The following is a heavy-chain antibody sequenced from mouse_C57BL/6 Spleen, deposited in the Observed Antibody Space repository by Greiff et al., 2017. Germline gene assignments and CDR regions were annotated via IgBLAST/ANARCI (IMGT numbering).Heavy chain of an antibody. D-gene: IGHD1-1*01. CDR1: GYTFTSYW. J-gene: IGHJ2*01. Sequence: QVQLQQPGAELVMPGASVKLSCKASGYTFTSYWMHWVKQRPGQGLEWIGEIDPSDSYTNYNQKFKGKSTLTVDKSSSTAYMPLSSLSAEDSAVYYRALISTVIASDFYYWGQGTTLTVSS. CDR3: ALISTVIASDFYY. CDR2: IDPSDSYT. V-gene: IGHV1-69*01.